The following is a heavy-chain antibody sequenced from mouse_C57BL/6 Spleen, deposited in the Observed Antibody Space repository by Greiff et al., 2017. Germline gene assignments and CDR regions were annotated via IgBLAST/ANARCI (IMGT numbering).Heavy chain of an antibody. D-gene: IGHD2-5*01. V-gene: IGHV5-6*01. J-gene: IGHJ2*01. CDR2: ISSGGSYT. Sequence: EVKVVESGGDLVKPGGSLKLSCAASGFTFSSSGMSWVRQTPDKRLEWVATISSGGSYTYYPDSVKGRFTISRDNAKNTLYLQMSSLKSEDTAMYYCARQGSNYDFDYWGQGTTLTVSS. CDR3: ARQGSNYDFDY. CDR1: GFTFSSSG.